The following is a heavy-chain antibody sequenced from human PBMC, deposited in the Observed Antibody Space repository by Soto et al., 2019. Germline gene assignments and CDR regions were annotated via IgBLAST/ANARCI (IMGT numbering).Heavy chain of an antibody. J-gene: IGHJ4*02. D-gene: IGHD4-17*01. Sequence: ASVKVSCKASGYSFTSHYIHWVRQAPGQGPEWMGTVNPSGGSTTNAQRFQGRVTRTRDTATSIVYMELSSLRSEDTAVYYCVRDSYLGLYGNSVRPYFDYWGQGTLVTVSS. CDR2: VNPSGGST. V-gene: IGHV1-46*03. CDR3: VRDSYLGLYGNSVRPYFDY. CDR1: GYSFTSHY.